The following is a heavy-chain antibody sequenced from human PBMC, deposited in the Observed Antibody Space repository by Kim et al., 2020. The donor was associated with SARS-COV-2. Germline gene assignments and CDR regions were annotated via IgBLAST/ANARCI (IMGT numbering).Heavy chain of an antibody. Sequence: ASVKVSCKASGYTFTGYYMHWVRQAPGQGLEWMGWINPNSGGTNYAQKFQGRVTMTRDTSISTAYMELSRLRSDDTAVYYCARDLSEARHYYYGMDVWGQGTTVTVSS. CDR3: ARDLSEARHYYYGMDV. CDR1: GYTFTGYY. J-gene: IGHJ6*02. D-gene: IGHD5-12*01. CDR2: INPNSGGT. V-gene: IGHV1-2*02.